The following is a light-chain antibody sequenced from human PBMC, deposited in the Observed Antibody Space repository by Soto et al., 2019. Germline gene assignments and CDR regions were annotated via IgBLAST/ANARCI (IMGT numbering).Light chain of an antibody. Sequence: VFTQYPATLSLSQGERPTLSYRCIQSVGSSLAWYQQKPGQALRLFIDDASNRATGIPARFSGSGSGTDFTLTISSLEPEDFAVYYCQQRRNWPPGITFGQGTRLEIK. J-gene: IGKJ5*01. CDR3: QQRRNWPPGIT. CDR2: DAS. CDR1: QSVGSS. V-gene: IGKV3-11*01.